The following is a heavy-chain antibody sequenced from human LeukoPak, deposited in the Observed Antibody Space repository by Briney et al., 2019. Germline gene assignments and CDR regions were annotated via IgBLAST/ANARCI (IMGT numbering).Heavy chain of an antibody. CDR1: GGSISGATSY. CDR2: IYYSGST. V-gene: IGHV4-39*01. D-gene: IGHD2-2*03. CDR3: ARHGSTDYFDY. Sequence: PSETLSLTCAVSGGSISGATSYWGWIRQPPGKGLERLGRIYYSGSTFYNPSLKSRVTISVDTSKNQFSLRLSSVAAADTAVYYCARHGSTDYFDYWGQGTLVTVS. J-gene: IGHJ4*02.